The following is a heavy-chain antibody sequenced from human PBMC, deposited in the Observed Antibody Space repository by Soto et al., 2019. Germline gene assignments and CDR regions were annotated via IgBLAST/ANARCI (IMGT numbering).Heavy chain of an antibody. CDR1: GFTFSNAW. CDR2: IKSKTDGGTT. Sequence: EVQLVESGGGLVKPGGSLRLSCAASGFTFSNAWMSWVRQAPGKGLEWVGRIKSKTDGGTTDYAAPVNGRFTISRDDSKNTLYLQMNSLKTEDTAVYYCTTSDRGLQFFFDYWGQGTLVTVSS. D-gene: IGHD5-12*01. J-gene: IGHJ4*02. CDR3: TTSDRGLQFFFDY. V-gene: IGHV3-15*01.